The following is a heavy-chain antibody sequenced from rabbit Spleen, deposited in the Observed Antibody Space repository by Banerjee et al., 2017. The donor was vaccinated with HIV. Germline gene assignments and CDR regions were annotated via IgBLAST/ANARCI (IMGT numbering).Heavy chain of an antibody. D-gene: IGHD1-1*01. Sequence: QEQLKETGGGLVQPGGSLTLSCKASGFDVSSDYMTWVRQAPGKGLEWVACAYGGSSGNTYSATWAKGRFTCSKTSSTTVTLQLNSLSAADTATYFCARDTSSSFSSYGMDLWGQGTLVTVS. V-gene: IGHV1S45*01. CDR2: AYGGSSGNT. CDR1: GFDVSSDYM. CDR3: ARDTSSSFSSYGMDL. J-gene: IGHJ6*01.